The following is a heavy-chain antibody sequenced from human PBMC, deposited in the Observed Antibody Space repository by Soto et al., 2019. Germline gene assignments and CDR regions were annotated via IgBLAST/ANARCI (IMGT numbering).Heavy chain of an antibody. CDR1: GGTFISYA. CDR3: ARVDCGGNYSSCYYGMDV. J-gene: IGHJ6*02. D-gene: IGHD2-15*01. V-gene: IGHV1-69*01. CDR2: ISRSLGTA. Sequence: QVQLVQSGAEVNKPGSSVKVSCQASGGTFISYAITWVRQAPGQGIEWMGGISRSLGTAKYAQKFQGRVTIIADESTSTAYMELSNLGSEDMAVNYYARVDCGGNYSSCYYGMDVWGQGTTVTVSS.